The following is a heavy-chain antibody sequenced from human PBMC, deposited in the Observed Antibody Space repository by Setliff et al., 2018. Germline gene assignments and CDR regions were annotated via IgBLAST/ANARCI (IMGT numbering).Heavy chain of an antibody. CDR3: ASYRQDVNY. CDR1: GGSISSGSYY. CDR2: IYTSGST. Sequence: SETLSLTCTVSGGSISSGSYYWSWIRQPAGKGLEWIGHIYTSGSTNYNPSLKSRVTISVDTSKNQFSLKQSSVTAADTAVYYCASYRQDVNYWGQGTLVTVSS. J-gene: IGHJ4*02. V-gene: IGHV4-61*09. D-gene: IGHD4-4*01.